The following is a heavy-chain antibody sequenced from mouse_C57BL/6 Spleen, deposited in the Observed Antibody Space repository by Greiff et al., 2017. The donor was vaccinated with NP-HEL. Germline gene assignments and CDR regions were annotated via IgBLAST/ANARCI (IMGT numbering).Heavy chain of an antibody. CDR2: IDPENGDP. CDR1: GFNIKDDY. D-gene: IGHD4-1*01. J-gene: IGHJ3*01. Sequence: VQLQQSGAELVRPGASVQLSCTASGFNIKDDYMHWVKQRPEQGLEWIGWIDPENGDPEYASKFQGKATITADTSSNTAYLQLNSLTSEDTAVYYCTTELGRFAYWGQGTLVTVSA. CDR3: TTELGRFAY. V-gene: IGHV14-4*01.